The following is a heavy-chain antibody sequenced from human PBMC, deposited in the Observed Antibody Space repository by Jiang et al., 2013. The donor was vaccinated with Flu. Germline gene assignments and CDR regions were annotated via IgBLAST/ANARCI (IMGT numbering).Heavy chain of an antibody. J-gene: IGHJ3*01. Sequence: VQLVESGAEVKKPGESLEISCKGSGYSFTRYWIGWVRQMPGKGLEWMGIISPSDSDTKYSPAFEGQVTISADKSITTAFLQWSSLKASDTAMYYCARRRGGDYVGGFDVWGQGTMVTVSS. D-gene: IGHD4-23*01. CDR1: GYSFTRYW. CDR2: ISPSDSDT. V-gene: IGHV5-51*01. CDR3: ARRRGGDYVGGFDV.